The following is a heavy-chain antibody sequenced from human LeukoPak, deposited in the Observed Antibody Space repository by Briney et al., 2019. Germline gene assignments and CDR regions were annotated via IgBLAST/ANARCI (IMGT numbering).Heavy chain of an antibody. J-gene: IGHJ4*02. V-gene: IGHV7-4-1*02. CDR1: GYTFTHYT. D-gene: IGHD1-14*01. Sequence: ASVKVSCKASGYTFTHYTLNGVRQAPGKGLEWMGWINTNTGNPTYAPVLTGRFVFSLETFVSTAYLQTSLLKAEDTAVFYFARAPPPEYWGQRALVTVSS. CDR2: INTNTGNP. CDR3: ARAPPPEY.